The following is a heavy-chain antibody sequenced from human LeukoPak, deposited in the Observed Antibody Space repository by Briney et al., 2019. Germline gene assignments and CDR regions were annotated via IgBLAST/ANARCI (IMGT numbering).Heavy chain of an antibody. Sequence: GGSLRLSCAASGFTFSSYAMPWVCQAPGKGLEWVAVISYDGSNKYYADSVKGRFTISRDNSKNTLYLQMNSLRAEDTAVYYCARDSEPYGDYVCDYWGQGTLVTVSS. V-gene: IGHV3-30-3*01. CDR3: ARDSEPYGDYVCDY. CDR2: ISYDGSNK. D-gene: IGHD4-17*01. CDR1: GFTFSSYA. J-gene: IGHJ4*02.